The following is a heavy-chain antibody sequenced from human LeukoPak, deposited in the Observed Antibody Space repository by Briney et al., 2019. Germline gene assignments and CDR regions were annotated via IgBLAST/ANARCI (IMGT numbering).Heavy chain of an antibody. J-gene: IGHJ4*02. CDR2: INPNSGGT. CDR1: GYTFTGYY. V-gene: IGHV1-2*02. CDR3: ARGSTAADFTDY. D-gene: IGHD6-25*01. Sequence: ASVNVSCKASGYTFTGYYMHWVRQAPGQGLAWRGWINPNSGGTNYAQKFQGRVTMTRDTSISTAYMELSRLRSDDTAVYYCARGSTAADFTDYWGQGTLVTVSS.